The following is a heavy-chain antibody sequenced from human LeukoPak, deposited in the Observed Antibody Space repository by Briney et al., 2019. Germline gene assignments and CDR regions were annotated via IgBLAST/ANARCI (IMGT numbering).Heavy chain of an antibody. Sequence: SQTLSLTCAISGDSVSSNSAAWDWIRQSPSRGLEWLGRTYDRSKWYYGYAVSVKSRIIINPDTSKNQFSLQLNSVPPEDTAIYYCTRTIAGYIDYWGQGPLVTVSS. CDR1: GDSVSSNSAA. V-gene: IGHV6-1*01. D-gene: IGHD2-2*02. CDR2: TYDRSKWYY. J-gene: IGHJ4*02. CDR3: TRTIAGYIDY.